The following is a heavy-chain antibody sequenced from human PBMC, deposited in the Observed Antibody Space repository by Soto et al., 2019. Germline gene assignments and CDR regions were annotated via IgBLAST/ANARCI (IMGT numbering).Heavy chain of an antibody. CDR1: GFTFTDYA. J-gene: IGHJ1*01. V-gene: IGHV3-23*01. CDR2: IIDTSGNT. Sequence: EVLLLESGGGLVQPGGSLKLSFAASGFTFTDYAMSWVSPAPGKGLGGVSGIIDTSGNTYYTDSVKGRCSISRDNIDNTLYLKMNSLFTKDTVVYYCANDFDGYGLVEFFRHWGQGTLVTVSS. CDR3: ANDFDGYGLVEFFRH. D-gene: IGHD3-9*01.